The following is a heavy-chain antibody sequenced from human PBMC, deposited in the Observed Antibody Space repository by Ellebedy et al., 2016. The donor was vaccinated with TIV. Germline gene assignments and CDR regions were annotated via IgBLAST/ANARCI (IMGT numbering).Heavy chain of an antibody. D-gene: IGHD2-21*01. CDR1: GGTFSSHT. CDR3: ARALTYMVVGGAFDI. J-gene: IGHJ3*02. V-gene: IGHV1-69*13. Sequence: SVKVSCXASGGTFSSHTVNWIRQAPGQGLEWMGGIILIFKTPIYAQTFQGRVTISADESTRTAYMEMSSLKSEDTAVYYCARALTYMVVGGAFDIWGQGTKVTVSS. CDR2: IILIFKTP.